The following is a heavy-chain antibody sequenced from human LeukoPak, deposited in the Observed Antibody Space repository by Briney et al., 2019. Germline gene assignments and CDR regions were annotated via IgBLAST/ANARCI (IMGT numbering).Heavy chain of an antibody. CDR3: ARYSGSSFTTIHHFDY. CDR1: GFTFSSYG. J-gene: IGHJ4*02. Sequence: GGSLRLSCAASGFTFSSYGMHWVRQAPGKGLEWVAVIWYDGSNKYYADSVKGRFTISRDNSKNTLYLQMNSLRAEDTAVYYCARYSGSSFTTIHHFDYWGQGTPVTVSS. CDR2: IWYDGSNK. D-gene: IGHD1-26*01. V-gene: IGHV3-33*01.